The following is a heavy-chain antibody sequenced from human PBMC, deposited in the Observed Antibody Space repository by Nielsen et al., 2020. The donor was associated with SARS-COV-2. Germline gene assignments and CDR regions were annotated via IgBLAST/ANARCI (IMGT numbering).Heavy chain of an antibody. J-gene: IGHJ4*02. CDR3: ASLGGSSWYFDY. CDR1: GFTFSSYW. D-gene: IGHD6-13*01. Sequence: GESLKISCAASGFTFSSYWMSWVRQAPGKGLEWVANIKQDGSEKYYVDSVKGRFTISRDNAKNSLYLQMNSLGAEDTAVYYCASLGGSSWYFDYWGQGTLVTVSS. V-gene: IGHV3-7*03. CDR2: IKQDGSEK.